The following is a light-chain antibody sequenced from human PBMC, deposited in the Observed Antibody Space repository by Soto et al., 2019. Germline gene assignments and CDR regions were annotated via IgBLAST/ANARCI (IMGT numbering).Light chain of an antibody. CDR1: QSFLYSSNNKNY. CDR2: WAS. V-gene: IGKV4-1*01. Sequence: DIVMTQSPEALAVSLGEMATVNCKSSQSFLYSSNNKNYLAWYQQQPRQPTKLLIYWASTRESGVPDRFSGSGSGTDFTLTISSLQGEDLAIYYGQLYYSTPWTFGQGPKVEIK. CDR3: QLYYSTPWT. J-gene: IGKJ1*01.